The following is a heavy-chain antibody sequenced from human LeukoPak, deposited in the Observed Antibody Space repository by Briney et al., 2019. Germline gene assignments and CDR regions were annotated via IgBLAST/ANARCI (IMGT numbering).Heavy chain of an antibody. CDR1: GDSISRYY. J-gene: IGHJ4*02. D-gene: IGHD6-19*01. V-gene: IGHV4-59*01. CDR2: IYYSGST. CDR3: ARRYSSGWYFDH. Sequence: PSETLSLTCTVSGDSISRYYWSWIRQPPGKGLECIGHIYYSGSTNYNPSLRSRVTMSVDTSKNQFSLKLSSVTAADTAVYYCARRYSSGWYFDHWGQGTLVTVSS.